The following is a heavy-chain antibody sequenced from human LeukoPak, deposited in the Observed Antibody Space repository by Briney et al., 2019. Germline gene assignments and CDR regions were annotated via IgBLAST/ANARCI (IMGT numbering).Heavy chain of an antibody. Sequence: GGTLRLSCAAYGFTFSNHGMDWVRQAPGKGLEWVSSISNSSPNIYYADSVKGRFTISRDSAKDSLFLQMNSLRAEDTAVYYCARDRLTGYYRYFDYWGQGTLVTVSS. CDR3: ARDRLTGYYRYFDY. CDR1: GFTFSNHG. CDR2: ISNSSPNI. D-gene: IGHD3-9*01. J-gene: IGHJ4*02. V-gene: IGHV3-21*01.